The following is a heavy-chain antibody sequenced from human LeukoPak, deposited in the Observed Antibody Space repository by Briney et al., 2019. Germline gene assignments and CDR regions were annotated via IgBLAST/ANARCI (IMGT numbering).Heavy chain of an antibody. D-gene: IGHD5-18*01. CDR2: INHSGST. V-gene: IGHV4-34*01. CDR1: GGSFSGYY. J-gene: IGHJ4*02. CDR3: ARDNVDTATLYYFDY. Sequence: SETLSPTGAVYGGSFSGYYWSWIRQPPGKGLEWIGEINHSGSTNYNPSLKSRVTISVDTSKNQFSLKLSSVTAADTAVYYCARDNVDTATLYYFDYWGQATLVTVSS.